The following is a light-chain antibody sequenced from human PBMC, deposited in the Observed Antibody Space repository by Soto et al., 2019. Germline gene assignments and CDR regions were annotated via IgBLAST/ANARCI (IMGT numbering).Light chain of an antibody. Sequence: QSALTQPASGSGSPGQSITISCTGTSSDVGGYNYVSWYQQHPGKAPKLMIYDVSNRPSGVSNRFSGSKSGNTASLTISGLQAEDEADYYCTSYTSSRTLYVFGTGTKVTVL. J-gene: IGLJ1*01. CDR1: SSDVGGYNY. V-gene: IGLV2-14*01. CDR2: DVS. CDR3: TSYTSSRTLYV.